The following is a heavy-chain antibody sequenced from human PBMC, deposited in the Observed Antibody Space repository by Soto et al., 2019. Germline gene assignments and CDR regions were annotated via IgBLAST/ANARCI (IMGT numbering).Heavy chain of an antibody. CDR1: GFPFSAFG. D-gene: IGHD3-9*01. CDR3: VKGRKYDILTGHPPNYYDVMDV. CDR2: ISHDGSKT. V-gene: IGHV3-30*18. Sequence: PGGSLRLSCAASGFPFSAFGMHWVRQASGKGLEWVAEISHDGSKTYYADSMKGRFTMSRDGSKNTLYLQMSGLRAEDTAVYHCVKGRKYDILTGHPPNYYDVMDVWGQGTTVTVSS. J-gene: IGHJ6*02.